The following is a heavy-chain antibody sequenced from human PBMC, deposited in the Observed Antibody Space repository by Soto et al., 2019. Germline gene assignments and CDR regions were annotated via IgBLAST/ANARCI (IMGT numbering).Heavy chain of an antibody. V-gene: IGHV4-34*01. CDR3: ATSPGGRLLWSGELVPAFDP. J-gene: IGHJ5*02. D-gene: IGHD3-10*01. Sequence: QVQLHQWGAGLLKPSETLSLTCAVYGGSFGAYYWSWIRQPPGKGLEWIGEISHSGSTNYNPSRNSLVTIPVDTTKNPFSLKLSAVTAADTAMYYCATSPGGRLLWSGELVPAFDPWGQGALVTVSS. CDR2: ISHSGST. CDR1: GGSFGAYY.